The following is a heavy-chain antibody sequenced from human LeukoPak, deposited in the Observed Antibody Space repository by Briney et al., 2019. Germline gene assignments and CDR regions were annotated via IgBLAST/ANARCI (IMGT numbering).Heavy chain of an antibody. D-gene: IGHD5-24*01. J-gene: IGHJ4*02. Sequence: PGGSLRLSCAASGFTFSSYEMNWVRQAPGKGLEWVSYISSSGSTIYYADSVKGRFTISRDNAKKSLYLQMDSLRAEDTAVYYCAKGQDEFDYWGQGTLVTVSS. CDR2: ISSSGSTI. CDR3: AKGQDEFDY. V-gene: IGHV3-48*03. CDR1: GFTFSSYE.